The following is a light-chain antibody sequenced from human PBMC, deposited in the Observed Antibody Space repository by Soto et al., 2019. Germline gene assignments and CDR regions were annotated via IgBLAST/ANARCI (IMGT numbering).Light chain of an antibody. CDR3: SSYTPSGPYV. V-gene: IGLV2-14*03. Sequence: QSALTQPASVSGSPGQSIAISCTGTSIDVGAYNAVSWYQHHPGKAPKLMIYDVSNRPSGVSDRFSGCKSGNTASLTISGLRPEDEADYYCSSYTPSGPYVFGTGAKVTVL. CDR2: DVS. J-gene: IGLJ1*01. CDR1: SIDVGAYNA.